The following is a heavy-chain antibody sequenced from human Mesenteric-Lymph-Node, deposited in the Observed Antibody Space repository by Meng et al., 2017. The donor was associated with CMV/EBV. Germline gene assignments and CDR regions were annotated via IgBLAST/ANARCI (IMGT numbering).Heavy chain of an antibody. J-gene: IGHJ6*02. CDR1: GFTFTAYW. Sequence: GESLKISCAASGFTFTAYWIHWVRQAPGKGLEWVANIKQDGSEKYYVDSVKGRFTISRDNAKNSLYLQMKSLRAEDTAVYYCARAEKDYDFWSGYYGDYYYGMDVWGQGTTVTVSS. CDR3: ARAEKDYDFWSGYYGDYYYGMDV. CDR2: IKQDGSEK. V-gene: IGHV3-7*01. D-gene: IGHD3-3*01.